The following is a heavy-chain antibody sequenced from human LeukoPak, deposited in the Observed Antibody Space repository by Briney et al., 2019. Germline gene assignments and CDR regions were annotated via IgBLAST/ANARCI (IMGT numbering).Heavy chain of an antibody. V-gene: IGHV1-2*02. D-gene: IGHD6-6*01. CDR2: INPNSGGT. CDR1: GYTFTGYY. J-gene: IGHJ4*02. CDR3: ARESSSSIAAR. Sequence: GASVKVSCKASGYTFTGYYMHWVRQAPGQGLEWMGWINPNSGGTSYAQKFQGRVTMTRDTSISTAYMELSRLRSDDTAVYYCARESSSSIAARWGQGTLVTVSS.